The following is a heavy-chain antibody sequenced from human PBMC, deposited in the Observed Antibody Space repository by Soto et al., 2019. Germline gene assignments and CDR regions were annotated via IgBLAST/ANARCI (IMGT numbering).Heavy chain of an antibody. J-gene: IGHJ4*02. D-gene: IGHD2-2*01. Sequence: PGGSLRLSCAASGFTFSSYGMHWVRQAPGKGLEWVAVIWYDGSNKYYADSVKGRFTISRDNSKNTLYLQMNSLRAEDTAVYYCATFDIVVVPAAGRTDYWGQGTLVTVSS. CDR2: IWYDGSNK. CDR1: GFTFSSYG. CDR3: ATFDIVVVPAAGRTDY. V-gene: IGHV3-33*01.